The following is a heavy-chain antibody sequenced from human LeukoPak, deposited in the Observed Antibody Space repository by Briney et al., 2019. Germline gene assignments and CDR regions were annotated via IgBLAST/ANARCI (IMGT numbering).Heavy chain of an antibody. J-gene: IGHJ6*03. CDR2: INPNSGGT. CDR1: GYTFTDYF. D-gene: IGHD4-11*01. Sequence: ASVKVSCKASGYTFTDYFLHWVQQAPGQGLEWMGWINPNSGGTNYAQKFQGRVTMTRDTSISTAYMDLSRLRSDDTAVYFCARGGLPIYYYYMDVWGKGTTVTVSS. V-gene: IGHV1-2*02. CDR3: ARGGLPIYYYYMDV.